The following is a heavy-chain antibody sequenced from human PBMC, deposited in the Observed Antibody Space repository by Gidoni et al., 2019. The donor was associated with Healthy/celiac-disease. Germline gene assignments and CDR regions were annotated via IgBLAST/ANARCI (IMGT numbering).Heavy chain of an antibody. CDR2: INSDGSST. J-gene: IGHJ6*03. Sequence: EVQLVESGGGLVQPGGSLRLSCAASGFTFSSYWMNWVRQAPGKGLVWVSRINSDGSSTSYADSVKGRFTISRDNAKNTLYLQMNSLRAEDTAVYYCARDEYYDFWSGFPHYYYYMDVWGKGTTVTVSS. D-gene: IGHD3-3*01. CDR1: GFTFSSYW. CDR3: ARDEYYDFWSGFPHYYYYMDV. V-gene: IGHV3-74*01.